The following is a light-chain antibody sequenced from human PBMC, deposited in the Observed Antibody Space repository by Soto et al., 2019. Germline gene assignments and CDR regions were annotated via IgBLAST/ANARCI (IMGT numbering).Light chain of an antibody. Sequence: EIVMTQSPATLSVSPGEGATLSCRASQSVSSNLAWYQQKPGQAPRLLMSAASTRASDVPARFSGSGSGTEFTLTISSLQSEDFALYYCQQYDTWPTFGQGTKVEIK. CDR3: QQYDTWPT. CDR2: AAS. CDR1: QSVSSN. J-gene: IGKJ1*01. V-gene: IGKV3-15*01.